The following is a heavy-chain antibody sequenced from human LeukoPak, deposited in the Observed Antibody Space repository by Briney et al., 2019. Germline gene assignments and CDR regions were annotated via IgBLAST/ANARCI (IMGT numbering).Heavy chain of an antibody. Sequence: GGSLRLSCAASGFTFSSYWMSWVRQAPGKGLEWVSAISSSSSYIYYADSVKGRFTISRDNAKNSLYLQMNSLRAEDTAVYYCARDVVRAVAGFIDYWGQGTLVTVSS. CDR3: ARDVVRAVAGFIDY. J-gene: IGHJ4*02. CDR1: GFTFSSYW. V-gene: IGHV3-21*01. D-gene: IGHD6-19*01. CDR2: ISSSSSYI.